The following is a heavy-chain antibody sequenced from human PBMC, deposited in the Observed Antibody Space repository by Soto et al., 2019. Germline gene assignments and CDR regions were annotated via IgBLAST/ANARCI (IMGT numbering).Heavy chain of an antibody. CDR2: IYYSGST. D-gene: IGHD3-10*01. J-gene: IGHJ4*02. V-gene: IGHV4-39*01. Sequence: SETLSLTCTVSGGSISSSSYYWGWIRQPPGKGLEWIGSIYYSGSTYYNPSLKSRVTISVDTSKNQFSLKLSSVTAADTAVYYCASPTGASDYWGQGTLVTVSS. CDR1: GGSISSSSYY. CDR3: ASPTGASDY.